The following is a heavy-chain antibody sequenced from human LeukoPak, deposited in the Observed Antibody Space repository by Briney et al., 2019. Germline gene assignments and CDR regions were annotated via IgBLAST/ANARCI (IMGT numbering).Heavy chain of an antibody. CDR1: GYTLTELS. V-gene: IGHV1-24*01. CDR2: FDPEDGET. J-gene: IGHJ4*02. D-gene: IGHD1-26*01. Sequence: GASVKVSCKVSGYTLTELSMHWVRQAPGKGLEWMGGFDPEDGETIYAQKFQGRVTMTRDTSTSTVYMELSSLRSEDTAVYYCARESIVGATTKDYWGQGTLVTVSS. CDR3: ARESIVGATTKDY.